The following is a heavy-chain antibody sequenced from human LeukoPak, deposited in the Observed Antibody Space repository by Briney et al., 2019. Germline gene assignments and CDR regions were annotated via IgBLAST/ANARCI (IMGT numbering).Heavy chain of an antibody. CDR2: INHSGST. CDR1: GGSISSGGYY. V-gene: IGHV4-30-2*01. D-gene: IGHD3-3*01. Sequence: PSQTLSLTCTVSGGSISSGGYYWSWIRQPPGKGLEWIGYINHSGSTNYNPSLKSRVTISVDTSKNQFSLKLSSVTAADTAVYYCARRGFWSGYYPFDYWGQGTLVTVSS. J-gene: IGHJ4*02. CDR3: ARRGFWSGYYPFDY.